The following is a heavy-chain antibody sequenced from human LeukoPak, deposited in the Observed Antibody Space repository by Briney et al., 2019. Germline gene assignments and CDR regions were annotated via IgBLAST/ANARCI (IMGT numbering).Heavy chain of an antibody. V-gene: IGHV3-23*01. CDR2: ISGSGGST. D-gene: IGHD3-22*01. CDR1: GFTFSSYA. Sequence: GGSLTLSCAASGFTFSSYAMSWVRQAPGKGLEWVSAISGSGGSTYYADSVKGRFTISRDNSKNTLYLQMNSLRAEDTAVYYCAKDRHYYDSSGYSDYWGQGTLVTVSS. CDR3: AKDRHYYDSSGYSDY. J-gene: IGHJ4*02.